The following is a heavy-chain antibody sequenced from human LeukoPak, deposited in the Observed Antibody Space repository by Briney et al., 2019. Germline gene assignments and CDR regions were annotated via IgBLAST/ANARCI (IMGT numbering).Heavy chain of an antibody. CDR1: GFTFNNYA. CDR3: ARTATQLRYFDWLPESWFDP. D-gene: IGHD3-9*01. J-gene: IGHJ5*02. Sequence: PGGSLRLSCAASGFTFNNYAMNWVRQAPGKGLEWVSVVSGSGGTTHYTDSVKGRFTISRDNSKNTLYLQMNSLRAEDTAVYYCARTATQLRYFDWLPESWFDPWGQGTLVTVSS. V-gene: IGHV3-23*01. CDR2: VSGSGGTT.